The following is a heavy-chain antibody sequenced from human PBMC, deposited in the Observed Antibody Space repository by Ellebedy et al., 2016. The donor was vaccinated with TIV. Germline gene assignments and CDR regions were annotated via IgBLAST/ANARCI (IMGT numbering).Heavy chain of an antibody. J-gene: IGHJ6*02. V-gene: IGHV1-3*01. D-gene: IGHD2-21*02. CDR2: INAGNGNT. CDR3: ASVNCGGDCYHFRYYYGMDV. Sequence: ASVKVSXXASGYTFTSYAMHWVRQAPGQRLEWMGWINAGNGNTKYSQKFQGRVTITRDTSASTAYMELSSLRSEDTAVYYCASVNCGGDCYHFRYYYGMDVWGQGTTVTVSS. CDR1: GYTFTSYA.